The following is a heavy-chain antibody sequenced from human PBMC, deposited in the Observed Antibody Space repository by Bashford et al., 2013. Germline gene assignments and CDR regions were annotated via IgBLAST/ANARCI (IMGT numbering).Heavy chain of an antibody. V-gene: IGHV4-39*07. CDR3: ARHFGLYCSGDKCYSGAFDI. D-gene: IGHD2-15*01. Sequence: SETLSLTCTVSGGSISSANYYWGWIRQPPGKGLEWVASIYYSGHIYYNPSLRSRVTISVDTSKNQFSLKLSSVTAADTALYYCARHFGLYCSGDKCYSGAFDIWGQGTMVTVSS. CDR1: GGSISSANYY. J-gene: IGHJ3*02. CDR2: IYYSGHI.